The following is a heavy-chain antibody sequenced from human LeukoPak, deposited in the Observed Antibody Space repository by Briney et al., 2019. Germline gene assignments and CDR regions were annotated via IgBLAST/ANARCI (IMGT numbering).Heavy chain of an antibody. D-gene: IGHD5-12*01. CDR2: FSGSGDST. V-gene: IGHV3-23*01. Sequence: PGGSLRLSCAASGFTFSSYAMRWVRQARGKGLEGVSAFSGSGDSTYYADSVKGRFTISRDNSKNTLYLQMNSLRAEDTAVYYCAKSGYSGSWYYYYYMDVWGKGTTVSVSS. CDR3: AKSGYSGSWYYYYYMDV. J-gene: IGHJ6*03. CDR1: GFTFSSYA.